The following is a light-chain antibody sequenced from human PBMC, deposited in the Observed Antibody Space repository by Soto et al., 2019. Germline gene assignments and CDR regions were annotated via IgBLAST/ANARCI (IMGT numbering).Light chain of an antibody. J-gene: IGKJ4*01. V-gene: IGKV1-39*01. CDR1: QSISSY. Sequence: DIQMTQSPSSLSSSVGDRVTITCRASQSISSYLNWYQQQPGNAPTILLYAASSLQSGVPPRFSGSGSGTEFTLTIISLQHEDFAAYYCQQSYSTPPLTFGGGTKVEIK. CDR2: AAS. CDR3: QQSYSTPPLT.